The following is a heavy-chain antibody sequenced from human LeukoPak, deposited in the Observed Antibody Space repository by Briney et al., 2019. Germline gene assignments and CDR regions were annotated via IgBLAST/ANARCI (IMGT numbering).Heavy chain of an antibody. CDR1: GYTFTSYG. D-gene: IGHD6-13*01. CDR2: ISAYNGNT. Sequence: ASVKVSCKASGYTFTSYGISWVRQAPGQGLEWMGWISAYNGNTNYAQKLQGRVTMTTDTSTSTAYMELRSLRSGDTAVYYCAKAAYYYYYMDVWGKGTTVTVSS. CDR3: AKAAYYYYYMDV. V-gene: IGHV1-18*01. J-gene: IGHJ6*03.